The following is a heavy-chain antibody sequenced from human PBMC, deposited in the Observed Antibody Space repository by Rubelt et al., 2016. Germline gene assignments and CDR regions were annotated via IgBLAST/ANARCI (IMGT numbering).Heavy chain of an antibody. Sequence: MHWVRQAPGKGLEWMGGFDPEDGETIYAQKFQGRVTITADESTSTAYMELSSLRSEDTAVYYCARETITMIVVVKHYGMDVWGQGTTVTVSS. CDR3: ARETITMIVVVKHYGMDV. CDR2: FDPEDGET. V-gene: IGHV1-24*01. D-gene: IGHD3-22*01. J-gene: IGHJ6*02.